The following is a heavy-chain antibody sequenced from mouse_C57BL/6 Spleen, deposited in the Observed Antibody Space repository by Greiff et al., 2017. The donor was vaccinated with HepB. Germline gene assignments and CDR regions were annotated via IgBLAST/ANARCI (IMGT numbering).Heavy chain of an antibody. CDR1: GFTFSSYA. D-gene: IGHD2-9*01. J-gene: IGHJ2*01. Sequence: EVQLVESGGGLVKPGGSLKLSCAASGFTFSSYAMSWVRQTPEKRLEWVATISDGGSYTYYPDNVKGRFTISRDNAKNNLYLQMSHLKSEDTAMYYCARGPTMVTTSPFDYWGQGTTLTVSS. V-gene: IGHV5-4*01. CDR3: ARGPTMVTTSPFDY. CDR2: ISDGGSYT.